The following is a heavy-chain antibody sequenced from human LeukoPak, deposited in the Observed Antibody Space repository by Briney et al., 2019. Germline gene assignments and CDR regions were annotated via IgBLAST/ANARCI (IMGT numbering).Heavy chain of an antibody. CDR1: GVTFSNAW. Sequence: GGSLRLSCAASGVTFSNAWMSWVRQAPGKGLEWVGRIKSKTDGGTTDYAAPVKGRFTISRDDSKNTLYLQMNSLKTEDTAVYYCTTYGYCSGGSCYWHYWGQGTLVTVSS. CDR3: TTYGYCSGGSCYWHY. J-gene: IGHJ4*02. V-gene: IGHV3-15*01. CDR2: IKSKTDGGTT. D-gene: IGHD2-15*01.